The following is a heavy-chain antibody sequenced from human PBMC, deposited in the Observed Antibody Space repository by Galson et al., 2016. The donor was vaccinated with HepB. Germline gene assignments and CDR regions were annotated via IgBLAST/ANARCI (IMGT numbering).Heavy chain of an antibody. V-gene: IGHV3-30-3*01. CDR1: GFTFSGFA. CDR2: ISKDGNNQ. Sequence: SLRLSCAASGFTFSGFAIHWVRRAPGKGLEWVAMISKDGNNQYHADSVKGRFTVPRDDSKNTLYLQMNSLRAEDTAVYYCAREVAAISWGYFDYWGQGTLVTVSS. D-gene: IGHD5-12*01. J-gene: IGHJ4*02. CDR3: AREVAAISWGYFDY.